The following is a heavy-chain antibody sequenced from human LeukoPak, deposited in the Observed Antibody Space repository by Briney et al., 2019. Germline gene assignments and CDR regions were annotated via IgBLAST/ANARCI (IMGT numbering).Heavy chain of an antibody. J-gene: IGHJ4*02. Sequence: GVSLRLSCAVSGFIFRICAMLWVRQAPGRGLEGVSAISGSGGSKYYADSVKGRLTISRDNSKNTLYLQMNSLRAEDTGVFFCAKLYYAVRSGFLYLDYWGQGNRVTLSS. CDR1: GFIFRICA. V-gene: IGHV3-23*01. D-gene: IGHD3-3*01. CDR2: ISGSGGSK. CDR3: AKLYYAVRSGFLYLDY.